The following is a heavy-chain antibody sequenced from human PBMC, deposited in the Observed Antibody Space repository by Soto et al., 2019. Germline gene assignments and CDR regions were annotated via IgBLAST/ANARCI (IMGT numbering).Heavy chain of an antibody. CDR2: TYYRSKWYN. CDR1: VDSVSSNSAA. D-gene: IGHD3-10*01. Sequence: QTLSLSSAISVDSVSSNSAAWDWIRQSPSRGLEGLGRTYYRSKWYNDYAVSVKSRITINPVTSKNLLSLQLNSVTPDDTAVYYCARSFSGPGDAFDIWGQGTMVNVSS. J-gene: IGHJ3*02. CDR3: ARSFSGPGDAFDI. V-gene: IGHV6-1*01.